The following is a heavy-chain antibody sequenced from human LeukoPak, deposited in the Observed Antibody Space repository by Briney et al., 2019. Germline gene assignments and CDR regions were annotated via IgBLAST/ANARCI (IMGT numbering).Heavy chain of an antibody. CDR3: ARGPGSSSSAPFDY. CDR1: GGSFSGYY. Sequence: SETLSLTCAVYGGSFSGYYWSWIRQPPGKGLEWIGEINHSGSTNYNPSLKSRVTISVDTSKNQFPLKLSSVTAADTAVYYCARGPGSSSSAPFDYWSQGTLVTVSS. V-gene: IGHV4-34*01. D-gene: IGHD6-6*01. CDR2: INHSGST. J-gene: IGHJ4*02.